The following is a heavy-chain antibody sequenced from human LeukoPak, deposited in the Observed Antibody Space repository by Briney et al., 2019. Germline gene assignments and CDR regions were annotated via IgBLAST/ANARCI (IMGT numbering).Heavy chain of an antibody. CDR3: ARSPRAGATRVDY. CDR2: ISGDNGNT. Sequence: ASVKVSCKASGYTFTRYGISWMRQAPGQGLEWMGWISGDNGNTKYAQRVQGRVTMSTDTPTTTAYMELGSLTSDDTAIYSCARSPRAGATRVDYWGQGTLVTFSS. CDR1: GYTFTRYG. D-gene: IGHD1-26*01. V-gene: IGHV1-18*01. J-gene: IGHJ4*02.